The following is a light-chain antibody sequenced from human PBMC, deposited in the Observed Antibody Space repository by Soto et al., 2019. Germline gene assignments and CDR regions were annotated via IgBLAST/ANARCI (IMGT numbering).Light chain of an antibody. V-gene: IGLV2-14*03. J-gene: IGLJ7*01. CDR2: DVS. CDR1: SSDVGAYDY. Sequence: QSVLTQPASVSGSPGQSVTISCTGTSSDVGAYDYVSWYQHPPGKAPKLIIYDVSSRPSGISHRFSGSKSGSMASLTISGLQAEDEADYYCTSYTSGATLIFGGGTQLTVL. CDR3: TSYTSGATLI.